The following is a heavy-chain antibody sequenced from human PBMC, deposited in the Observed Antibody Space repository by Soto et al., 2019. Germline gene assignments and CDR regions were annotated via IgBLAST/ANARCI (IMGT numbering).Heavy chain of an antibody. V-gene: IGHV3-7*04. J-gene: IGHJ3*02. CDR2: IKPDGSEK. CDR1: GFTFSSHW. CDR3: ARGDYYDSSGPFSDAFDI. D-gene: IGHD3-22*01. Sequence: GGSLRLSCAASGFTFSSHWMSWVRQAPGKGLEWVANIKPDGSEKWYVDSVKGRFTISRDNAKNSLYLQMNSLRAEDTAVYYCARGDYYDSSGPFSDAFDIWGQGTMVTVSS.